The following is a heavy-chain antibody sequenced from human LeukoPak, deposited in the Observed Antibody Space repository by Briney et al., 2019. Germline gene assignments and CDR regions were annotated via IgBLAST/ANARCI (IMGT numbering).Heavy chain of an antibody. CDR3: ARNNGMDV. V-gene: IGHV3-7*03. CDR1: GFALSSYW. Sequence: GGSLRLSCAASGFALSSYWMTWVRQVPGRGPEWVANVNRDGSETYYLDSVKGRFTISKDNAKNSLYLQMNSLRAEDTALYHCARNNGMDVWGQGTTVIVSS. CDR2: VNRDGSET. J-gene: IGHJ6*02.